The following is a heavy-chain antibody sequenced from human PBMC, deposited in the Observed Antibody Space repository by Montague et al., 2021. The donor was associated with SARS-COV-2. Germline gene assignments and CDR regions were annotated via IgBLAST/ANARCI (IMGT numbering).Heavy chain of an antibody. CDR2: IDWDDDK. V-gene: IGHV2-70*01. Sequence: PALVKPTQTLTLTCTFSGFSLSTSGMRVSWIRQPPGKALEWLALIDWDDDKYYSTSLKTRLTISKDTSKNQVVLTMTNMDPVDTATYYCATTIYDYVWGTRVEFDYWGQGTLVTVSS. CDR1: GFSLSTSGMR. D-gene: IGHD3-16*01. J-gene: IGHJ4*02. CDR3: ATTIYDYVWGTRVEFDY.